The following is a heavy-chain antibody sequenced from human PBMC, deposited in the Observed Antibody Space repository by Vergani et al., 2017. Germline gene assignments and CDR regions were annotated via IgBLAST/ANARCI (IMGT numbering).Heavy chain of an antibody. Sequence: QVQLVESGGGVVQPGRSLRLSCAASGFTFSSYGMHWVRQAPGKGLEWVAVISYDGSNKYYADSVKGRFTISRDNSKNTLYLQMNSLRAEDTAVYYCAKGISGSYFNWFDPWGQGTLVTVSS. D-gene: IGHD1-26*01. CDR1: GFTFSSYG. CDR3: AKGISGSYFNWFDP. J-gene: IGHJ5*02. V-gene: IGHV3-30*18. CDR2: ISYDGSNK.